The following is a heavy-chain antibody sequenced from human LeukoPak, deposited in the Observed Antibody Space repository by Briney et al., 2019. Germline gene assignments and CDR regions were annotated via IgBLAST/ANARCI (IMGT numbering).Heavy chain of an antibody. J-gene: IGHJ4*02. CDR3: ATPYPREYCSSTTSYFNY. V-gene: IGHV5-51*01. CDR1: GYSFTSYW. Sequence: TGESLKISCKGSGYSFTSYWIGWVRPMPGKGLEWMGIIYPDDSDTIYSRSFQGQVTISAAKSINNAYLQWSSLEASHTAMYSSATPYPREYCSSTTSYFNYWGQGTLVTVSS. CDR2: IYPDDSDT. D-gene: IGHD2-2*01.